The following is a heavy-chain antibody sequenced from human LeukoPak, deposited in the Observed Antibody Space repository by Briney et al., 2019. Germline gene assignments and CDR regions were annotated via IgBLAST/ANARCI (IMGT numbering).Heavy chain of an antibody. CDR1: GFTFSSYA. J-gene: IGHJ6*03. CDR2: ISRSGSTK. Sequence: GGSLRLSCAASGFTFSSYAMNWVRQAPGKGLEWVSSISRSGSTKYYADSVKGRFTISRDNAKNSLFLQMNSLRAEDTAVYYCARVLRYCSGGNCYSGGLGYMDVWGKGTTVTISS. CDR3: ARVLRYCSGGNCYSGGLGYMDV. V-gene: IGHV3-48*04. D-gene: IGHD2-15*01.